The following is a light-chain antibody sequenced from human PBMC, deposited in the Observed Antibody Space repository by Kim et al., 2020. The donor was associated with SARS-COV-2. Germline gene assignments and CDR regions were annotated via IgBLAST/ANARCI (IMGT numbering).Light chain of an antibody. CDR2: DVS. CDR3: SSYAGSSTLVV. CDR1: SGDVGGYNF. J-gene: IGLJ2*01. V-gene: IGLV2-14*03. Sequence: QSALTQPASVSGSPGQSITISCTGTSGDVGGYNFVSWYQQHPGKAPKLMIYDVSNRPSGVSDRFSGSKSGNTASLTISGLQADDEADYFCSSYAGSSTLVVFGGGTQLTVL.